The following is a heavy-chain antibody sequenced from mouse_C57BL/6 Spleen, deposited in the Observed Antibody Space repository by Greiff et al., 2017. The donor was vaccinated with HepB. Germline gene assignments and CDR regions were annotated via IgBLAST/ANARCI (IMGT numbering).Heavy chain of an antibody. CDR1: GYTFTSYW. CDR2: IDPSDSET. CDR3: ARERDDYFDY. D-gene: IGHD3-3*01. Sequence: QVQLQHPGAELVRPGSSVKLSCKASGYTFTSYWMHWVKQRPIQGLEWIGNIDPSDSETHYNQKFKDKATLTVDKSSSTAYMQLSSLTSEDSAVYYCARERDDYFDYWGQGTTLTVSS. J-gene: IGHJ2*01. V-gene: IGHV1-52*01.